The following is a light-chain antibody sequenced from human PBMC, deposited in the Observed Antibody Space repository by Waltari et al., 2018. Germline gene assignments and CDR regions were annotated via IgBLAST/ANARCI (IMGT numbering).Light chain of an antibody. Sequence: DIVMTQSPATLSVSPGERATLSCRASQTVGTNLAWYQQKPGQAPRLLIYGVFNRVTGIPGRFSGSGSGTEFTLAISSLQSEDFAVYYCHQYFNWPRTFGQGTKVEI. J-gene: IGKJ1*01. CDR2: GVF. CDR1: QTVGTN. CDR3: HQYFNWPRT. V-gene: IGKV3D-15*01.